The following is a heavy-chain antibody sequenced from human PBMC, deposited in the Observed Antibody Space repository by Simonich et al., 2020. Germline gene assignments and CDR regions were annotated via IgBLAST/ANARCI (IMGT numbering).Heavy chain of an antibody. CDR2: IYYSGST. J-gene: IGHJ4*02. D-gene: IGHD5-12*01. CDR3: ARHDRWLQFYFDY. CDR1: GGSISSYY. V-gene: IGHV4-59*08. Sequence: QVQLQESGPGLVKPSETLSLTCTVSGGSISSYYWSWIRQPPGKGLEWIGYIYYSGSTNYNPALKSRVTISVDTPKNQFSLKLSSVTAADTAVYYCARHDRWLQFYFDYWGQGTLVTVSS.